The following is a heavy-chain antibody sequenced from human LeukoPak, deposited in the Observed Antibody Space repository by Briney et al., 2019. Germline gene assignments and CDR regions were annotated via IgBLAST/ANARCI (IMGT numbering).Heavy chain of an antibody. CDR3: ARGYCSGGSCYWPYYDGMDV. J-gene: IGHJ6*02. V-gene: IGHV3-66*01. CDR1: GFTVSSNY. CDR2: IYSGGST. D-gene: IGHD2-15*01. Sequence: GGSLRLSCAASGFTVSSNYMNWVRQAPGKGLEWVSVIYSGGSTYYADSVKGRFTISRDNSKNTLYLQMNSLRAEDTAVYYCARGYCSGGSCYWPYYDGMDVWGQGTTVTVSS.